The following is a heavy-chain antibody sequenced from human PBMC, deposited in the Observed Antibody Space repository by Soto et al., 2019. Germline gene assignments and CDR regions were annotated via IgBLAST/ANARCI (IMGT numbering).Heavy chain of an antibody. J-gene: IGHJ3*02. CDR1: GFTFSSYS. CDR3: ARLPLALGGGAFDI. CDR2: ISSSSSYI. D-gene: IGHD3-16*01. Sequence: EVQLVESGGGLVKPGGSLRLSCAASGFTFSSYSMNWVRQAPGKGLEWVSSISSSSSYIYYADSVKGRFTISRDNAKNSLYLQMNSLRAEETAVYYCARLPLALGGGAFDIWGQGTMVTVSS. V-gene: IGHV3-21*01.